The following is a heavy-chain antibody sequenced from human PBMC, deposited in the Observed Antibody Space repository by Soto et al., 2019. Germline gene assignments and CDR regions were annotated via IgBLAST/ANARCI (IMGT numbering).Heavy chain of an antibody. Sequence: QVQLVQSGAEVKKPGSSVKVSCKASGGTFSSYTISWVRQAPGQGLEWMGRIIPILGIANYAQKFQGRVTITADKATSTAYMELSSLRSEDTAVYYCASADCYRLRRGRREYFLLWGQGTLVTVSS. CDR1: GGTFSSYT. J-gene: IGHJ1*01. CDR2: IIPILGIA. CDR3: ASADCYRLRRGRREYFLL. V-gene: IGHV1-69*02. D-gene: IGHD2-21*01.